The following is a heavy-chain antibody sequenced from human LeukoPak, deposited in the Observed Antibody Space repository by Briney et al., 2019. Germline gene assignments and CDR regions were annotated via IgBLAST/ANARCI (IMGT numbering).Heavy chain of an antibody. CDR1: GFTFSNYG. Sequence: GGSLRLSCAASGFTFSNYGVHWVRQAPGKGLEWVAIISYDGSNKYYADSVKGRFTISRDNSKNTLYLQMNSLRAEDTAVYYCAKDKWELLGGGFFDYWGQGTLVSVSS. D-gene: IGHD1-26*01. CDR3: AKDKWELLGGGFFDY. J-gene: IGHJ4*02. V-gene: IGHV3-30*18. CDR2: ISYDGSNK.